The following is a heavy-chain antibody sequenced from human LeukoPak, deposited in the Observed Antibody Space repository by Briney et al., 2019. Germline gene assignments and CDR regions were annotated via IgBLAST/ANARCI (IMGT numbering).Heavy chain of an antibody. V-gene: IGHV1-2*02. CDR1: GYTFTDYF. D-gene: IGHD3-9*01. CDR3: ARAPYYDILTGYYYFDY. J-gene: IGHJ4*02. Sequence: ASVKVSRKASGYTFTDYFMHWVRQAPGQGLEWMGWINPNSGGTNYAQKLQGRVTMTTDTSTSTAYMELRSLRSDDTAVYYCARAPYYDILTGYYYFDYWGQGTLVTVSS. CDR2: INPNSGGT.